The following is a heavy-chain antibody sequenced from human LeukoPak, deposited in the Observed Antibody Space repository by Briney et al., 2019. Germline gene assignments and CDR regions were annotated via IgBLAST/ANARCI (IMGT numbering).Heavy chain of an antibody. CDR1: GFTVSSNY. V-gene: IGHV3-23*01. CDR3: AKVGHDYGDYTGSYL. J-gene: IGHJ2*01. Sequence: QPGGSLRLSCAASGFTVSSNYMSWVRQAPGKGLEWVSAISGSGGSTYYADSVKGRFTISRDNSKNTLYLQMNSLRAEDTAVYYCAKVGHDYGDYTGSYLWGRGTLVTVSS. D-gene: IGHD4-17*01. CDR2: ISGSGGST.